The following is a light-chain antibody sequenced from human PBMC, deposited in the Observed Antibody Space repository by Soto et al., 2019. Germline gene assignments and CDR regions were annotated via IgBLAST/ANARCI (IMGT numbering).Light chain of an antibody. Sequence: DIKLTQSPSFLSASVGDRVTITCRASQGISSYLAWYQQKPGKAPKLLIYAASTLQSGVPSRFSGSGSGTDFTLTISSLQPEDFATYYCQQLESYPSTFGGGTKVDIK. CDR1: QGISSY. J-gene: IGKJ4*01. CDR2: AAS. V-gene: IGKV1-9*01. CDR3: QQLESYPST.